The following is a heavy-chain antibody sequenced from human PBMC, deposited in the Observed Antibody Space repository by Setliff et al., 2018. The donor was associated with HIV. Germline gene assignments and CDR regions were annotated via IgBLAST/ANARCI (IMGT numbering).Heavy chain of an antibody. J-gene: IGHJ4*02. Sequence: RASVKVSCKASGYTFTNYDINWGRQATGQGLEWMGWMNPNRGNTVYAQKFQGRVTITRNTSINTAYMELSNLRSEDTAVYYCARGRPFRGALAGPAHFEYWGQGTRVTVSS. V-gene: IGHV1-8*03. CDR1: GYTFTNYD. D-gene: IGHD6-19*01. CDR3: ARGRPFRGALAGPAHFEY. CDR2: MNPNRGNT.